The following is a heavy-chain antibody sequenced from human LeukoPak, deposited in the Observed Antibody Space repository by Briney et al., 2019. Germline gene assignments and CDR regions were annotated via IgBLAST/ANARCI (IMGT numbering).Heavy chain of an antibody. V-gene: IGHV3-30*03. J-gene: IGHJ4*02. CDR1: GYTLTELS. CDR3: ARLDY. Sequence: SCKVSGYTLTELSMHWVRQAPGKGLEWVAVISYDGSNKYYADSVKGRFTISRDNSKNTLYLQMNSLRAEDTAVYYCARLDYWGQGTLVTVSS. CDR2: ISYDGSNK.